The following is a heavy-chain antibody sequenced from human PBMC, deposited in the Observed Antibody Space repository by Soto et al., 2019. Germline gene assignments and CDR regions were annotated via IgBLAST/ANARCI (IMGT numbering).Heavy chain of an antibody. CDR3: AREPPPLWQLSSDYFYYGMDV. J-gene: IGHJ6*02. CDR2: INIGSGDT. CDR1: GYTFSRFT. V-gene: IGHV1-3*04. D-gene: IGHD3-16*02. Sequence: QAQLVQSGAEVKKPGASVKISCRASGYTFSRFTIHWVRQAPGQRLEWMGWINIGSGDTKYPQQFQGRVNIMREISENTVSMELSSLRSEDTAVYFCAREPPPLWQLSSDYFYYGMDVWGQGTTITVSS.